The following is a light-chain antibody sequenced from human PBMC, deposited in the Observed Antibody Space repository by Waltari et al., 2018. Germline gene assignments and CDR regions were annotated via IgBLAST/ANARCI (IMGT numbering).Light chain of an antibody. V-gene: IGKV3-15*01. J-gene: IGKJ1*01. CDR1: QSVSSN. CDR2: GAS. CDR3: QQYNQWPPWT. Sequence: IVITQSPATLSVSPGGRATLSCRASQSVSSNLAWYQQRPGQAPRLLIYGASTRATGIPARFSGSGSGTEFTLTISSLQSADFAVYYCQQYNQWPPWTFGQGTKVEIK.